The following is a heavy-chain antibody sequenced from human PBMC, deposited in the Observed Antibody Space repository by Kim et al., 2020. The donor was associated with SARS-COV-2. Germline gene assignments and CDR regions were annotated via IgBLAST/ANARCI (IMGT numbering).Heavy chain of an antibody. V-gene: IGHV3-11*03. CDR1: GFTFSDYY. CDR2: ISSSSSNT. Sequence: GGSLRLSCAASGFTFSDYYMSWIRQAPGKGLEWVSYISSSSSNTNYADSVKGRFTISRDNTKNSLYLQMNSLRAEDTAVYYCARLGYDYVWGSYRDYYHYYGMDVWGQGTTVTVSS. CDR3: ARLGYDYVWGSYRDYYHYYGMDV. J-gene: IGHJ6*02. D-gene: IGHD3-16*02.